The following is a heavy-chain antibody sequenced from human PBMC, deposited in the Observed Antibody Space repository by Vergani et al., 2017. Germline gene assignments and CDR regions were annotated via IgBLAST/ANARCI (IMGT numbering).Heavy chain of an antibody. Sequence: VQLVQSGAEVKKPGASVKVSCKASGYPFTSYYMHWVRPAPGQGLEWMGIINPSGGSTSYAQKFQGRVTMTRDTSTSTVYMELSSLRSEDTAVYYCARGFYGDYLGRWGQGTLVSVSS. D-gene: IGHD4-17*01. CDR2: INPSGGST. CDR3: ARGFYGDYLGR. CDR1: GYPFTSYY. V-gene: IGHV1-46*01. J-gene: IGHJ4*02.